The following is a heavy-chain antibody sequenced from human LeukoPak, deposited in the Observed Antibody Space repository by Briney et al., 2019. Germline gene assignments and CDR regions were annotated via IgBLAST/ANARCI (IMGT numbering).Heavy chain of an antibody. CDR2: IFYSGST. Sequence: SATLSLTCTVSGGSISSSSYYWGWIRQPPGKGLEWIGSIFYSGSTYYNPSLKSPVTMSVDTSENQFSLKLSSVTAADTAVYYCARGCIFGVVIAPERGLNCFDPWGQGTLVTVSS. CDR3: ARGCIFGVVIAPERGLNCFDP. J-gene: IGHJ5*02. CDR1: GGSISSSSYY. V-gene: IGHV4-39*07. D-gene: IGHD3-3*02.